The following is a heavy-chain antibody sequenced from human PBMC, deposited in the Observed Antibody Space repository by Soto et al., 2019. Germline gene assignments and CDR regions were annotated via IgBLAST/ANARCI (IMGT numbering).Heavy chain of an antibody. CDR2: IYYSGST. Sequence: SETLSLTCTVSGGSISSYYLSWIRQPPGKGLEWIGYIYYSGSTNYNPSLKSRVTISVDTSKNQFSLKLSSVTAADTAVYYCARQGHYYDSSGYSWFDPWGQGTLVTVSS. CDR1: GGSISSYY. V-gene: IGHV4-59*08. D-gene: IGHD3-22*01. CDR3: ARQGHYYDSSGYSWFDP. J-gene: IGHJ5*02.